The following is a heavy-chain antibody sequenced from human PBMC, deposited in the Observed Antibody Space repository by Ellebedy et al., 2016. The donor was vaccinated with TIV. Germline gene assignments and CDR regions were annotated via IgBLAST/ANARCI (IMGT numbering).Heavy chain of an antibody. D-gene: IGHD1-26*01. CDR2: IYYTGSA. V-gene: IGHV4-31*03. CDR3: ARTSGTFYFDS. CDR1: GGSIDRGGFY. Sequence: SETLSLTXTVSGGSIDRGGFYWTWIRQHPGRSLEWLGYIYYTGSALYNPSLKSRLSISIDTPKNHFSLKLSSVTAADTALYYCARTSGTFYFDSWGQGTLVAVSS. J-gene: IGHJ4*02.